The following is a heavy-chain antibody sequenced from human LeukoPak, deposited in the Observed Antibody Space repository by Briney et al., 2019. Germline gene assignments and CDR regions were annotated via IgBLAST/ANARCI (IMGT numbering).Heavy chain of an antibody. V-gene: IGHV3-30*03. CDR3: TKRGDDGDYPYYFDY. CDR1: GFTFSHYG. J-gene: IGHJ4*02. CDR2: ISAGASDK. Sequence: GRSLRLSCAASGFTFSHYGMHWVRQAPGKGLEWVAVISAGASDKYYADSVKGRFTISRDNSKNTLYLQMNSLRAEDTAVYYCTKRGDDGDYPYYFDYWGQGTLVTVSS. D-gene: IGHD4-17*01.